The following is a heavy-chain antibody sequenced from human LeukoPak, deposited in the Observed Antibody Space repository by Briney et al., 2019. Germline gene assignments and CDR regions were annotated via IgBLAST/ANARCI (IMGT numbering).Heavy chain of an antibody. CDR1: GGSISSYY. Sequence: SETLSLTCTVSGGSISSYYWSWIRQPPGKGLEWIGYIYYSGSTNYNPSLKSRVTISVHTSKNQFSLKLSSVTAADTAVYYCARFGGGGYNSAEYYFDYWGQGTLVTVSS. CDR3: ARFGGGGYNSAEYYFDY. J-gene: IGHJ4*02. CDR2: IYYSGST. V-gene: IGHV4-59*01. D-gene: IGHD5-24*01.